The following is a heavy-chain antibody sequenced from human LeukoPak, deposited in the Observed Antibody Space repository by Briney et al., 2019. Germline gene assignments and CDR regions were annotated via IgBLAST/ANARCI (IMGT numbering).Heavy chain of an antibody. CDR1: GGSISSSSYY. CDR2: IYYSGST. CDR3: ARDVGAIDY. Sequence: SETLSLTCTVSGGSISSSSYYWGWIRQPPGKGLEWIGSIYYSGSTYYNPSLKSRVTISVDTSKNQFSLKLSSVTAADTAVYYCARDVGAIDYWGQGTLVTVSS. J-gene: IGHJ4*02. V-gene: IGHV4-39*07. D-gene: IGHD1-26*01.